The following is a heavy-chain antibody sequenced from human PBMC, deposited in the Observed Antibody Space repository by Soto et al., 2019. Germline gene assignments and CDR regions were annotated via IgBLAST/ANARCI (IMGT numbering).Heavy chain of an antibody. CDR3: AREKDRILGGYAFGY. CDR2: LLYRGTA. J-gene: IGHJ3*01. D-gene: IGHD1-26*01. V-gene: IGHV4-59*01. CDR1: DSSMSPYY. Sequence: QVQLQESGPRLVKPSETLSLTCSVSDSSMSPYYWTWFRQAPGKGLEWIGHLLYRGTATYNPALKGRVTISLDTSKKQVSLKLSSVIAADTAVYYCAREKDRILGGYAFGYWGPGTLVTVSS.